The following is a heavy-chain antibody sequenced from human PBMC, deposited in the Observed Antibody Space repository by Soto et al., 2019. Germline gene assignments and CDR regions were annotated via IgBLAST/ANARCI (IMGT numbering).Heavy chain of an antibody. Sequence: PGGSLRLSCAASGFTFSSYAMSWVRQAPGKGLEWVSAISGSGGSTYYADSVKGRFTISRDNSKNTLYLQMNSLRAEDTAVYYCVKDSSTMIVVVITPDVFDISGQVTMVTVSS. D-gene: IGHD3-22*01. CDR1: GFTFSSYA. CDR2: ISGSGGST. V-gene: IGHV3-23*01. J-gene: IGHJ3*02. CDR3: VKDSSTMIVVVITPDVFDI.